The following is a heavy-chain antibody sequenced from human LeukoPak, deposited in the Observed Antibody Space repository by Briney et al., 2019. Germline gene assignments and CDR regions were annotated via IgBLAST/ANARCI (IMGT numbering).Heavy chain of an antibody. CDR1: GFTFDDYA. CDR2: ISWNSGSI. CDR3: ARVRPVLTGYFDY. V-gene: IGHV3-9*01. Sequence: GGSLRLSCAASGFTFDDYAMHWVRQAPGKGLEWVSGISWNSGSIGYADSVKGRFTISRDNAKNSLYLQMNSLRAEDTALYYCARVRPVLTGYFDYWGQGTLVTVSS. D-gene: IGHD3-9*01. J-gene: IGHJ4*02.